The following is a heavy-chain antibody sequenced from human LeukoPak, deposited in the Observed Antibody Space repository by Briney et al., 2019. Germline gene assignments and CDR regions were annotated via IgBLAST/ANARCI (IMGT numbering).Heavy chain of an antibody. Sequence: GGSLTLSCAASGFRFSSYAMRWVHQAPGKGREGVSAISGSGVSTYYADSVKGRFTVSRDNSKTTLYLQMSSLRAEDTAVYYCAKDERNWNYNLASQTYDWGQGTLVTVSS. CDR2: ISGSGVST. CDR3: AKDERNWNYNLASQTYD. CDR1: GFRFSSYA. D-gene: IGHD1-7*01. V-gene: IGHV3-23*01. J-gene: IGHJ4*02.